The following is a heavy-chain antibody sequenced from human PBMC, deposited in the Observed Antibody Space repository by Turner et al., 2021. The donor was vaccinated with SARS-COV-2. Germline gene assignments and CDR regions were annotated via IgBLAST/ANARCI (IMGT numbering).Heavy chain of an antibody. CDR2: ISSISSYI. J-gene: IGHJ6*02. CDR1: GFTFSSYS. D-gene: IGHD2-2*01. Sequence: EVQLVESGGGLVKPGGSLRLSCSASGFTFSSYSMNWVRQAQGKGLEWVSSISSISSYIYYADSVKGGFTISRDNAKNSLDLQMNSLRAEDTAGYYCARDHRPVVVPAAKRAGSYYYGMDVWGQGTTVTVSS. CDR3: ARDHRPVVVPAAKRAGSYYYGMDV. V-gene: IGHV3-21*01.